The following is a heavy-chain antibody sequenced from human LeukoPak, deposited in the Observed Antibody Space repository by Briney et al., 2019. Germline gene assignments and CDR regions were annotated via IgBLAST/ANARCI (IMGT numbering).Heavy chain of an antibody. D-gene: IGHD1-7*01. CDR3: ARYRSNYADYWFDP. Sequence: ASVKVSCKASGYTFTNYDINWVRQATGQGLEWMGWMNPNSGNTGYAQKFQGRVTMTRNTSISTAYMELSSLRSEDTAVYYCARYRSNYADYWFDPWGQGTLVTVSS. CDR1: GYTFTNYD. J-gene: IGHJ5*02. CDR2: MNPNSGNT. V-gene: IGHV1-8*01.